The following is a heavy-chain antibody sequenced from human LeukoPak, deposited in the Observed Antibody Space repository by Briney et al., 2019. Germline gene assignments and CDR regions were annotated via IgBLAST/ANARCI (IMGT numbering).Heavy chain of an antibody. Sequence: PGGSLRLSCAASGFTFTSYWMSWVRQAPGKGLAWVANLNEDGTKKYYVGSVKGRFTISRDNAKNSLYLQLDSLRAGDTAVYYCARDGRDGFIDYWGQGTLATVCS. CDR1: GFTFTSYW. D-gene: IGHD5-24*01. J-gene: IGHJ4*02. CDR2: LNEDGTKK. V-gene: IGHV3-7*01. CDR3: ARDGRDGFIDY.